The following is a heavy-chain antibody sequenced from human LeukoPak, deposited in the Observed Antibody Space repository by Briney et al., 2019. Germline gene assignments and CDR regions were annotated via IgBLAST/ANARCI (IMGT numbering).Heavy chain of an antibody. J-gene: IGHJ6*03. CDR3: ARANWNYYYYYYMDA. D-gene: IGHD1-20*01. Sequence: SETLSLTCTVSGGSISSSDYYWGWIRQPPGKGLEWIGSINYSGSTYYNPSLKSRVTITIDTSKNQFSLKLSSVTAADTAVYYCARANWNYYYYYYMDAWGKGTTVTVSS. CDR1: GGSISSSDYY. V-gene: IGHV4-39*07. CDR2: INYSGST.